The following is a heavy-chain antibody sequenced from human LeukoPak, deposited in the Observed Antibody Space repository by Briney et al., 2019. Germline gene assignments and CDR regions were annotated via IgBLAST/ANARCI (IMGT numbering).Heavy chain of an antibody. D-gene: IGHD4-17*01. CDR3: ARDSPYGGYFDL. V-gene: IGHV3-48*01. Sequence: GGSLRLSCAASGFTFSRYSMNWVRQAPGKGLEWVSYISGYSSTLYYADSVKGRFTISRDNAKNSLYLQMNSLRAEDTAVYYCARDSPYGGYFDLWGRGTLVTVSS. CDR1: GFTFSRYS. CDR2: ISGYSSTL. J-gene: IGHJ2*01.